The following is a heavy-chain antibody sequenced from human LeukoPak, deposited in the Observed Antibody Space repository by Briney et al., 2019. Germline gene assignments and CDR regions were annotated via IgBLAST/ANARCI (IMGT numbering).Heavy chain of an antibody. CDR3: ARARDYYYDSSGYYYY. J-gene: IGHJ4*02. D-gene: IGHD3-22*01. CDR2: ISAYNGNT. V-gene: IGHV1-18*01. CDR1: GYTFTSYG. Sequence: GASVKVSCKASGYTFTSYGISWVRQAPGQGLEWMGWISAYNGNTNYAQKLQGRVTMTTDTSTSTAYMELRSLRSDDTAVYYCARARDYYYDSSGYYYYWGQGTLVTVSS.